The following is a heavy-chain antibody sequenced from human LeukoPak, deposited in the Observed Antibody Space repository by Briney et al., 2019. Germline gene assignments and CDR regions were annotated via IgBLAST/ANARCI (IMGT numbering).Heavy chain of an antibody. Sequence: PGGSLRLSCAASGFTFSSYAMHWVRQAPGKGLEYVSAISSNGGSTYHADSVKGRFTISRDNSKNTLYLQMSSLRVEDTAVYYCVKVYCNSISCQRPFDYWGQGTLVTVSS. CDR1: GFTFSSYA. V-gene: IGHV3-64D*09. CDR2: ISSNGGST. J-gene: IGHJ4*02. D-gene: IGHD2/OR15-2a*01. CDR3: VKVYCNSISCQRPFDY.